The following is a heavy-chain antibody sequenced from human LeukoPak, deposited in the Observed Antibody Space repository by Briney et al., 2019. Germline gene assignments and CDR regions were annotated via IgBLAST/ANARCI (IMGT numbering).Heavy chain of an antibody. CDR2: IYTSGST. V-gene: IGHV4-61*02. CDR3: ARENFGYNWNPLDY. CDR1: GVSISSGSYY. Sequence: PSETLSLTCTVSGVSISSGSYYWSWIRQPAGKGLEWIGRIYTSGSTNYNPSLKSRVTISVDTSKNQFSLKLSPVTAADTAVYYCARENFGYNWNPLDYWGQGTLVTVSS. D-gene: IGHD1-20*01. J-gene: IGHJ4*02.